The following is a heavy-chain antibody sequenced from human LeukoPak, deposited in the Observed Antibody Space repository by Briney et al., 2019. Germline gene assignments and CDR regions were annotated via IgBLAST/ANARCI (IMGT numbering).Heavy chain of an antibody. CDR3: AKDLAKAKFGELPRFDP. J-gene: IGHJ5*02. Sequence: PGRSLRLSCAASGFTFSSYGMHWVRQAPGKGLQWVAVISYDGSSEYYADSVKGRFTISRDNSKNTLYLQMNSLRAEDTALYYCAKDLAKAKFGELPRFDPWGQGTLVTVSS. CDR2: ISYDGSSE. D-gene: IGHD3-10*01. CDR1: GFTFSSYG. V-gene: IGHV3-30*18.